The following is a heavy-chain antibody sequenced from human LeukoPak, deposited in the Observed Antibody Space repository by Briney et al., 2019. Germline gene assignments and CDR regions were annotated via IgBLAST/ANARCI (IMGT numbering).Heavy chain of an antibody. V-gene: IGHV4-38-2*02. D-gene: IGHD6-13*01. CDR3: ARLYSSSWGPYYYYYMDV. J-gene: IGHJ6*03. CDR1: GYSISSGYY. CDR2: IYHSGST. Sequence: SETLSLTCTVSGYSISSGYYWGWIRQPPGKGLEWIGSIYHSGSTYYNPSLKSRVTISVDTSKNQFSLKLSSVTAADTAVYYCARLYSSSWGPYYYYYMDVWGKGTTVTVSS.